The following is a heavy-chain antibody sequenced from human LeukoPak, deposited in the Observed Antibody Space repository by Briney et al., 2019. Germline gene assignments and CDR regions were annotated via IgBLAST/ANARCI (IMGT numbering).Heavy chain of an antibody. CDR3: ARGRLGTWFGELKA. V-gene: IGHV1-2*02. CDR2: INANSGGT. D-gene: IGHD3-10*01. J-gene: IGHJ5*02. Sequence: ASVKVSCKASGYSFTNYGILWVRQAPGQGLEWMGWINANSGGTKYAQKFQGRVTMTRDTSISTAYMELSSLRSDDTAVYYCARGRLGTWFGELKAWGQGTLVTVSS. CDR1: GYSFTNYG.